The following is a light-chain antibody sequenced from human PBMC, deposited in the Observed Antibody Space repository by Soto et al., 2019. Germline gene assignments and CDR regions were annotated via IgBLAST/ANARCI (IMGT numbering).Light chain of an antibody. Sequence: EIVLTQSPGTLSLSPGERATLSCRASQSVSVHLAWYQQKPGQAPRLLIYDASNRATGIPARFSGSGSGTDFPLTIRSLEPEDFAVYHCVQRTTWPWTCGQGSKVEIK. CDR2: DAS. CDR3: VQRTTWPWT. J-gene: IGKJ1*01. V-gene: IGKV3-11*01. CDR1: QSVSVH.